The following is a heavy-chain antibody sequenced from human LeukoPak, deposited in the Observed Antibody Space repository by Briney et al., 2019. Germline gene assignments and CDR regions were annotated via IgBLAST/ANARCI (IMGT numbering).Heavy chain of an antibody. J-gene: IGHJ6*02. CDR1: GYTFTGYY. D-gene: IGHD6-19*01. Sequence: ASVKVSCKASGYTFTGYYMHWVRQAPGQGLEWMGWINPNSGGTNYAQKLQGRVTMTTDTSTSTAYMELRSLRSDDTAVYYCARWSGGSDWLYHYGMDVWGQGTTVTVSS. V-gene: IGHV1-2*02. CDR3: ARWSGGSDWLYHYGMDV. CDR2: INPNSGGT.